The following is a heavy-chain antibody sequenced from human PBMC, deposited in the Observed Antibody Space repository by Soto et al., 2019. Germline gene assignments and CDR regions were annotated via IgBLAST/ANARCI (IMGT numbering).Heavy chain of an antibody. CDR3: ARTRLSYRGYDY. J-gene: IGHJ4*02. CDR2: IIPIFGTA. D-gene: IGHD5-12*01. V-gene: IGHV1-69*13. Sequence: GASVKVSCKVSGGTFSSYAISWVRQAPGQGLEWMGGIIPIFGTANYAQKFQGRVTMTADDSTSTAYMELSSLRSEDTAVYYCARTRLSYRGYDYWGQGTLVTVSS. CDR1: GGTFSSYA.